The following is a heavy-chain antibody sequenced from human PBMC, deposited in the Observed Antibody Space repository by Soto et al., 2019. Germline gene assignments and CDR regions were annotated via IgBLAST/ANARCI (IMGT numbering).Heavy chain of an antibody. CDR3: ARLSTGIVGATGYYYGMDV. CDR2: IDPSDSYT. D-gene: IGHD1-26*01. Sequence: GESLKISCKGSGYSFTSYWISWVRQMPGKGLEWMGRIDPSDSYTNYSPSFQGHVTISADKSISTAYLQWSSLEASDTAMYYCARLSTGIVGATGYYYGMDVWGQGTTVTVSS. J-gene: IGHJ6*02. CDR1: GYSFTSYW. V-gene: IGHV5-10-1*01.